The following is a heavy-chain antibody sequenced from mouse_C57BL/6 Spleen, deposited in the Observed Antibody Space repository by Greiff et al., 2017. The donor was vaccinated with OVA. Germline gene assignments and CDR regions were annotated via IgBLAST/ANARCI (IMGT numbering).Heavy chain of an antibody. D-gene: IGHD1-1*01. Sequence: QVQLKQPGAELVMPGASVKLSCKASGYTFTSYWMHWVKQRPGQGLEWIGEIDPSDSYTNYNQKFKGKSTLTVDKSSSTAYMQLSSLTSEDSAVYYCARAPATVVNYAMDYWGQGTSVTVSS. CDR1: GYTFTSYW. CDR3: ARAPATVVNYAMDY. CDR2: IDPSDSYT. V-gene: IGHV1-69*01. J-gene: IGHJ4*01.